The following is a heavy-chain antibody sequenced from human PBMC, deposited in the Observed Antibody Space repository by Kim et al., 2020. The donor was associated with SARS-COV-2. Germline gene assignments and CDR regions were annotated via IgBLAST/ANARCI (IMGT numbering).Heavy chain of an antibody. V-gene: IGHV4-59*08. D-gene: IGHD2-21*02. J-gene: IGHJ3*01. Sequence: YTPSLESRLTMSVNTSKNHFSLQLKSVAAADTAVYYCARHKRVTTDAAFDVWGQGTMVTVSS. CDR3: ARHKRVTTDAAFDV.